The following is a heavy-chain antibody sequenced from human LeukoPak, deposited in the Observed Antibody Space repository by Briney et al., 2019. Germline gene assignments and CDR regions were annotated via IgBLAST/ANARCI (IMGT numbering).Heavy chain of an antibody. J-gene: IGHJ6*03. V-gene: IGHV4-34*01. CDR1: GGSFSGYY. CDR2: IYYSGST. Sequence: SETLSLTCAVYGGSFSGYYWGWIRQPPGKGLEWIGSIYYSGSTYYNPSLKSRVTISVDTSKNQFSLKLSSVTAADTAVYYCARGGGYSYGPPPPEANYYMDVWGKGTTVTVSS. CDR3: ARGGGYSYGPPPPEANYYMDV. D-gene: IGHD5-18*01.